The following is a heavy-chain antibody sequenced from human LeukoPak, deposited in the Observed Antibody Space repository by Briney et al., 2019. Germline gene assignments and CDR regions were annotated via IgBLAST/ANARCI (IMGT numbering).Heavy chain of an antibody. J-gene: IGHJ4*02. D-gene: IGHD6-19*01. CDR2: IYYSGST. V-gene: IGHV4-39*07. CDR1: GGSISSSSYY. Sequence: ETLSLTCTVSGGSISSSSYYWGWIRQPPGKGLEWIGSIYYSGSTYYNPSLKSRVTISVDTSNNQFSLRLTSVTAADTAVYYCARGRLARSPYFDYWGQGTLVTVSS. CDR3: ARGRLARSPYFDY.